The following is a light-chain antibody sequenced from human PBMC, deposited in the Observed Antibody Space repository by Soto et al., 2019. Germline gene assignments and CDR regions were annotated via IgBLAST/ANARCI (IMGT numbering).Light chain of an antibody. CDR3: QQYNNWPPWT. CDR1: QTVSGN. CDR2: GAS. Sequence: EGVMAQSRATRSVSPGERATVSCRASQTVSGNLAWYQQRPGQAPRLLMYGASTRATGIPARFSGSGSGTEFTLTISSLQSEDFAVYYCQQYNNWPPWTFGQGTRLEIK. J-gene: IGKJ5*01. V-gene: IGKV3-15*01.